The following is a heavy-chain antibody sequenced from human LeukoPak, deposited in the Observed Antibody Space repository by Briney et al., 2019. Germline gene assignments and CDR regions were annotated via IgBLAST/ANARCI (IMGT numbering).Heavy chain of an antibody. CDR1: GLIFETYG. J-gene: IGHJ4*02. CDR2: IPKNGGNT. CDR3: VKGRRGSSYVHYLDS. V-gene: IGHV3-30*18. D-gene: IGHD5-18*01. Sequence: TGRSLRLSCEVSGLIFETYGMHWVRQAPGKGLEWVGVIPKNGGNTYYGESVKGRFTISRDNTNNTLSLQMNGLTTEDTGVYFCVKGRRGSSYVHYLDSGGQGTLVTVSS.